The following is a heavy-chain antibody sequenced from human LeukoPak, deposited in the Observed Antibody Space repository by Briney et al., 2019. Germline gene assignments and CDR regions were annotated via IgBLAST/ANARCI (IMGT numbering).Heavy chain of an antibody. Sequence: PGGSLRLSCAASGFTFSSYAMSWVRQPPGKGLEWIGSIDYRGSTYYNPSLRSRVTISADKSKNQFSLKLSSMTAADSAVYYCVRDMGSWRTDYWGQGTLVTVSS. D-gene: IGHD3-10*01. J-gene: IGHJ4*02. CDR1: GFTFSSYA. CDR2: IDYRGST. CDR3: VRDMGSWRTDY. V-gene: IGHV4-38-2*01.